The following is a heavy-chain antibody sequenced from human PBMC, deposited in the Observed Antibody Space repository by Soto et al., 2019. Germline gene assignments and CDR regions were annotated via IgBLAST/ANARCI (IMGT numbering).Heavy chain of an antibody. Sequence: QVQLVQSGAEVKKPGASVKVSCKASVFDFTGYYFHLVRPSPGQGLEWMGWINPNGGGTNFAQKFQGRVTMTSDTSISTVYIELRSLRLDDTAVYYCARDWWVDAWGQWTTVTVT. CDR1: VFDFTGYY. CDR2: INPNGGGT. J-gene: IGHJ6*01. V-gene: IGHV1-2*02. CDR3: ARDWWVDA. D-gene: IGHD2-8*02.